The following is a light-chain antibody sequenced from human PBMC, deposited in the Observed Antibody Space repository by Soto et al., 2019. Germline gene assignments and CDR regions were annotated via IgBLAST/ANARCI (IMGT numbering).Light chain of an antibody. CDR3: QQYGGSPYT. Sequence: EIVLTQSPGTLSLSPGERATLSCRASQSVRSNYLAWYQQKPGQAPRVLIYGASSRATGIPDWFSGTGSGTDFTLTISRLEPEDFAVYYCQQYGGSPYTFGQGTKLEIK. CDR2: GAS. CDR1: QSVRSNY. V-gene: IGKV3-20*01. J-gene: IGKJ2*01.